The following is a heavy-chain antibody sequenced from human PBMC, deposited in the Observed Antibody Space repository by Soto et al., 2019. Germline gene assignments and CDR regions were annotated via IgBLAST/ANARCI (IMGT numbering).Heavy chain of an antibody. CDR1: GFTFSSYS. D-gene: IGHD3-10*01. CDR2: ISSSSSYI. Sequence: PGGSLRLSCAASGFTFSSYSMNWVRQAPGKGLEWVSSISSSSSYIYYADSVKGRFTISRDNAKNSLYLQMNSLRAEDTAVYYCARDLLMVRGVIRYWGQGTLVTVSS. CDR3: ARDLLMVRGVIRY. V-gene: IGHV3-21*01. J-gene: IGHJ4*02.